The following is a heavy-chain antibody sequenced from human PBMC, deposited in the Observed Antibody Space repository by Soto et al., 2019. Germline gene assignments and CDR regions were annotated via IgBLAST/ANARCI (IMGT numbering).Heavy chain of an antibody. V-gene: IGHV3-15*07. Sequence: GGSLRLSCAASGFTFSNAWMNWVRQAPGKGLEWVGRIKSKTDGGTTDYAEPVKGRFTISRDASKNTLYLQMNSLKTEDTAVYYCTTPLPLRFLEWLTPRDYYYGMDVWGQGTTVTVSS. CDR1: GFTFSNAW. CDR2: IKSKTDGGTT. D-gene: IGHD3-3*01. J-gene: IGHJ6*02. CDR3: TTPLPLRFLEWLTPRDYYYGMDV.